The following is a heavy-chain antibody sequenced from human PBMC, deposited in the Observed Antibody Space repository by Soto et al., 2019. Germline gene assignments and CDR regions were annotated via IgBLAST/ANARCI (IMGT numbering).Heavy chain of an antibody. CDR2: VYYSGTT. V-gene: IGHV4-61*08. CDR1: GGSIDSGDYY. CDR3: ARGGGYDSFDF. J-gene: IGHJ4*02. Sequence: SETLSLTCTVSGGSIDSGDYYWSWIRQPPGKGLEWIGYVYYSGTTNYNPFLKSRVTLSLDKSKNQFSLKMNSVTAADTAVYYCARGGGYDSFDFWGQGIQVTVSS. D-gene: IGHD2-15*01.